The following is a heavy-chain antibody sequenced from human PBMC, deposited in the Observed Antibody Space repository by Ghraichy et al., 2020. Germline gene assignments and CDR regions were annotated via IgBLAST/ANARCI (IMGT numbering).Heavy chain of an antibody. D-gene: IGHD3-10*01. CDR2: IYYSGST. J-gene: IGHJ4*02. Sequence: SETRSLTCTVSGGSVSSGSYYWSWIRQPPGKGLEWIGYIYYSGSTNYNPSLKSRVTISVDTSKNQFSLKLSSVTAADTAVYYCAREVRSGITMVQGVIIPAYYFDYWGQGTLVTVSS. CDR3: AREVRSGITMVQGVIIPAYYFDY. V-gene: IGHV4-61*01. CDR1: GGSVSSGSYY.